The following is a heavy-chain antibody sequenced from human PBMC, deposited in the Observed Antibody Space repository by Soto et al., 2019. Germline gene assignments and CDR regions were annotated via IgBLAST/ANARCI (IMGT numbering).Heavy chain of an antibody. J-gene: IGHJ4*02. V-gene: IGHV3-23*01. CDR3: ARYIRGPTVFYFDF. CDR1: GGNFRAYA. CDR2: VTYNGDNT. D-gene: IGHD3-3*02. Sequence: GGPQSLSYAASGGNFRAYAMTWVRQAPGKGLEWVSVVTYNGDNTYYSDSFKGRFTISRDNSKEKVDLQMNSLTAEDTAVYYCARYIRGPTVFYFDFWGPGLLVPVSS.